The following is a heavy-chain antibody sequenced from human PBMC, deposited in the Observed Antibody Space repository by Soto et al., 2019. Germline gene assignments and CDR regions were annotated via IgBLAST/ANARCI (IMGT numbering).Heavy chain of an antibody. D-gene: IGHD6-6*01. CDR1: GYSISSGYY. Sequence: PSETLSLTCAVSGYSISSGYYWGWIRQPPGKGLEWIGSIYHSGSTNYNPSLKSRVTMSVDTSKNQFSLKLSSVTAADTAVYYCARGLLEYSSSWGYYYYGMDVWGQGTTVTVSS. V-gene: IGHV4-38-2*01. CDR2: IYHSGST. J-gene: IGHJ6*02. CDR3: ARGLLEYSSSWGYYYYGMDV.